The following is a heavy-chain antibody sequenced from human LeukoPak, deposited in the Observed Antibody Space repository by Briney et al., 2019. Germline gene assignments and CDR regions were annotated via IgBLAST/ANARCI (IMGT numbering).Heavy chain of an antibody. D-gene: IGHD3-22*01. CDR3: ASLPHYYDSSGYYHLDGY. V-gene: IGHV4-59*05. CDR1: GGSISSYY. J-gene: IGHJ4*02. CDR2: IYYSGST. Sequence: SSETLSLTCTVSGGSISSYYWSWIRQPPGKGLEWIGSIYYSGSTYYNPSLKSRVTISVDTSKNQFSLNLSSVTAADTAVYYCASLPHYYDSSGYYHLDGYWGQGTLVTVSS.